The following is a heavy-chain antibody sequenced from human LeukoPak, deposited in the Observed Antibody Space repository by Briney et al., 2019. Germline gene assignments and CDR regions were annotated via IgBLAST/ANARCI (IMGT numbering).Heavy chain of an antibody. J-gene: IGHJ4*02. CDR3: ASGQTYLDY. Sequence: SETLSLTCAVYGGSFSAHYWSCLRQPPGKGLEWIGEFDHRGFTNYNPSLKSRVTISVDTSNNQFSLRLTSVTAADTAVYYCASGQTYLDYWGQGTLVTVSS. V-gene: IGHV4-34*01. CDR2: FDHRGFT. CDR1: GGSFSAHY.